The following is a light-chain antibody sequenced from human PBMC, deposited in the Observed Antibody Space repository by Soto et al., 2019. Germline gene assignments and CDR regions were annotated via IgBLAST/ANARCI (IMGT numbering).Light chain of an antibody. V-gene: IGLV1-40*01. CDR3: QSYGTSRRGAWV. Sequence: QSVLTQPPSVSGAPGQRVTISCTGSSSNIGAGYDVHWYQLLPGTAPKLLIYDNSNRPSGVPDRFSGSKSGTSASLAITGLQAEDEADYYCQSYGTSRRGAWVFGTGTKLTVL. CDR2: DNS. J-gene: IGLJ1*01. CDR1: SSNIGAGYD.